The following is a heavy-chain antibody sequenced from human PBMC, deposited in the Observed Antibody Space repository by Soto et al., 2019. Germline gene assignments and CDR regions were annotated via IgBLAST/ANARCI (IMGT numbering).Heavy chain of an antibody. CDR3: ARGSVPADY. CDR2: IFPTGIT. J-gene: IGHJ4*02. CDR1: GASLDNYY. Sequence: SETLSLTCTVSGASLDNYYWSWIRQPAGGGLEWLGRIFPTGITYYSPSLRGRLTMSIDASSNQFSLNLNSVTAADTATYYCARGSVPADYWGQGSLVTASS. V-gene: IGHV4-4*07. D-gene: IGHD4-17*01.